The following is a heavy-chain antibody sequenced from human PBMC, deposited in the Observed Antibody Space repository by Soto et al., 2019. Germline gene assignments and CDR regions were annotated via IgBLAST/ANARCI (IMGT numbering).Heavy chain of an antibody. J-gene: IGHJ3*02. D-gene: IGHD3-16*01. V-gene: IGHV4-4*02. CDR3: ARVILSFGGAPDAFDI. CDR1: GGSISSSNW. Sequence: WETLSLTCAVSGGSISSSNWWSWVRQPPGKGLEWIGEIYHSGSTNYNPSLKSRVTISVDKSKNQFSLKLSSVTAADTAVYYCARVILSFGGAPDAFDIWGQGTMVTVSS. CDR2: IYHSGST.